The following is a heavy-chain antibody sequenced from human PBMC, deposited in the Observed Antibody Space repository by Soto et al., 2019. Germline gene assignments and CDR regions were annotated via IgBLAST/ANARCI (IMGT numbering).Heavy chain of an antibody. J-gene: IGHJ4*02. Sequence: KVSCKASGYSFTNNDVCWVRQATGQGLEWMGWMNPGSGDTGYAQKFQGWVTMTRDTSISTAYMELSRLRSDDTAVYYCAREGKNYYDSSPNFDYRGQGTLVTVSS. D-gene: IGHD3-22*01. CDR2: MNPGSGDT. V-gene: IGHV1-8*01. CDR1: GYSFTNND. CDR3: AREGKNYYDSSPNFDY.